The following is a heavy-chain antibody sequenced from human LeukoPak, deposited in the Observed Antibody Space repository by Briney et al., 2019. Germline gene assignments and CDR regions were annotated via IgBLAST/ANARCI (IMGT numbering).Heavy chain of an antibody. J-gene: IGHJ3*01. Sequence: PSETLSLTCTVSGGSLSSSSYFWGWIRQPPGKGLEWIATIYYSGSTYYNPSLKSRVTISVDTSENQFSLKLSSVTAADTAVYFCARQMSYSNSWDLGAFDFWGQGTMITVSS. CDR2: IYYSGST. V-gene: IGHV4-39*01. CDR3: ARQMSYSNSWDLGAFDF. D-gene: IGHD6-13*01. CDR1: GGSLSSSSYF.